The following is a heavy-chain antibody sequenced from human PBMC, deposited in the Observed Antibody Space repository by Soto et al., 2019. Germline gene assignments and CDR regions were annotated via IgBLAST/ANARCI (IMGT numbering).Heavy chain of an antibody. CDR1: GFTFSNAW. CDR2: IKSKTDGGTT. V-gene: IGHV3-15*07. D-gene: IGHD6-19*01. CDR3: TTEEYSSGWSTSYYYYYGMDV. J-gene: IGHJ6*02. Sequence: GGSLRLSCAASGFTFSNAWMNWVRQAPGKGLEWVGRIKSKTDGGTTDYAAPVKGRFTISRGDSKNTLYLQMNSLKTEDTAVYYCTTEEYSSGWSTSYYYYYGMDVWGQGTTVTVSS.